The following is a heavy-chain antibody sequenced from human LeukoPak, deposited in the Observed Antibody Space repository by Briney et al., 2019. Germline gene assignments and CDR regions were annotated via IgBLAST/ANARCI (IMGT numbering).Heavy chain of an antibody. J-gene: IGHJ4*02. D-gene: IGHD1-26*01. CDR2: IYTSGST. Sequence: PSETLSLTCTVSGGSISSGSYYWSWIRQPAGKGLEWIGRIYTSGSTNYNPSLKSRVTISVDTSKNQFSLKLSSVTAADTAVYYCASGPSIVGATTYNYWGQGTLVTVSS. V-gene: IGHV4-61*02. CDR3: ASGPSIVGATTYNY. CDR1: GGSISSGSYY.